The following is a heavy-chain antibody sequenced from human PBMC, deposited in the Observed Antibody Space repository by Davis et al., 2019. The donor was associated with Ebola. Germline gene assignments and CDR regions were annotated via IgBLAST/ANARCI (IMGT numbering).Heavy chain of an antibody. J-gene: IGHJ4*02. CDR2: ISGSGGTT. CDR3: ARGIGWSYYFDY. Sequence: GGSLRLSCAASGFTFSSYGMHWVRQAPGKGLEWVSTISGSGGTTFYADSVKGRFTISRHNSKNTLYLQMNSLRAEDTAVYYCARGIGWSYYFDYWGQGTLVTVSS. V-gene: IGHV3-23*01. CDR1: GFTFSSYG. D-gene: IGHD6-19*01.